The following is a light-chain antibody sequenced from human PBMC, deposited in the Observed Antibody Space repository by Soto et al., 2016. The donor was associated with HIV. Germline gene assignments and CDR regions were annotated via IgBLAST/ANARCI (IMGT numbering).Light chain of an antibody. CDR3: QSADISGTYV. V-gene: IGLV3-25*03. CDR2: KDS. Sequence: SYELTQPPSVSVSPGQTARITCSGDALPKQYAYWYQQKPGQAPVLVIYKDSERPSGIPERFSGSSSGTTVTLTVSGVQAEDEADYYCQSADISGTYVFGSGTKVHRP. J-gene: IGLJ1*01. CDR1: ALPKQY.